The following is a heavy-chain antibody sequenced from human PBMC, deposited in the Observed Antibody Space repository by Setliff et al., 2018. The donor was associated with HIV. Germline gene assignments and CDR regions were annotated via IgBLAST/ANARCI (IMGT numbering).Heavy chain of an antibody. CDR2: ISYDGSNK. D-gene: IGHD3-3*01. J-gene: IGHJ4*02. CDR3: ARGVEFWSAYLDY. CDR1: GFTFSSYA. V-gene: IGHV3-30*04. Sequence: GGSLRLSCAASGFTFSSYAMHWVRQAPGKGLEWVAVISYDGSNKYYTDSVKGRFTISRDKSKNTLYLQMNRLRAEDTAVYYCARGVEFWSAYLDYWGQGTLVTVSS.